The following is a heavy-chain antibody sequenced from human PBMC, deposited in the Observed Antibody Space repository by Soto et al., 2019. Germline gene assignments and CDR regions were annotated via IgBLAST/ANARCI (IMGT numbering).Heavy chain of an antibody. Sequence: GGSLRLSCAASGFTFSSYAMSWVRQAPGKGLEWVSAISGSGGSTYYADSGKGRFTISRAKSKNTLYLQMNSLRAEDTAVYYCAKAHASLRSSWYDYWGQGTLVTVSS. V-gene: IGHV3-23*01. CDR2: ISGSGGST. D-gene: IGHD6-13*01. CDR1: GFTFSSYA. CDR3: AKAHASLRSSWYDY. J-gene: IGHJ4*02.